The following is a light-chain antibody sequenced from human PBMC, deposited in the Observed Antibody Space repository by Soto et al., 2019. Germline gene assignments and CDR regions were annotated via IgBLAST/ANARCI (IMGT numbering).Light chain of an antibody. CDR3: SSYTRSSTVV. J-gene: IGLJ2*01. CDR1: SSDVGGYNY. CDR2: EVS. Sequence: QSALTQPASVSGSPGQSITISCTGTSSDVGGYNYVSWYQQHPGKAPKLMIYEVSNRPSGVSNRFSGSRSGNTASLTISGLQADDEANYCCSSYTRSSTVVFGGGTKLTVL. V-gene: IGLV2-14*01.